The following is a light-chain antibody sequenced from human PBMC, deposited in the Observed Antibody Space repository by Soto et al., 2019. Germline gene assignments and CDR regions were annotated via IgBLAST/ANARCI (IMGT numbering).Light chain of an antibody. J-gene: IGKJ1*01. CDR2: KAS. Sequence: DIQLTQSPSTLPASVGERVTLTCRASQSISTWLAWYQQKPGKAPNLLIYKASYLASGVPSRFSGGGSGTEFTLTISSLQPDDFATYYCQQYSSYWTFGQGTKVDIK. V-gene: IGKV1-5*03. CDR3: QQYSSYWT. CDR1: QSISTW.